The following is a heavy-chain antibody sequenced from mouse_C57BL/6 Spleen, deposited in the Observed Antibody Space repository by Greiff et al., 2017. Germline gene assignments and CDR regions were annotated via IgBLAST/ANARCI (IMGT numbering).Heavy chain of an antibody. V-gene: IGHV3-6*01. CDR2: ISYDGSN. Sequence: EVKLMESGPGLVKPSQSLSLTCSVTGYSITSGYYWNWIRQFPGNKLEWMGYISYDGSNNYNPSLKNRISITRDTSKNQFFLKLNSVTTEDTATYYCARVGYYFWFAYWGQGTLVTVSA. CDR3: ARVGYYFWFAY. J-gene: IGHJ3*01. CDR1: GYSITSGYY. D-gene: IGHD2-3*01.